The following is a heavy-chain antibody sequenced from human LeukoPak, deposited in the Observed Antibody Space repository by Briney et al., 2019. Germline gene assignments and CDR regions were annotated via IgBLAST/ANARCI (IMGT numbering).Heavy chain of an antibody. CDR1: GFTFSSYW. V-gene: IGHV3-7*03. J-gene: IGHJ4*02. Sequence: PGGSLRLSCAASGFTFSSYWMSWVRQAPGKGLEWVANIKQDGSEKYYVDSVKGRFTISRDNAKNSLYLQMNSLRAEDTAVYYCAREGDGYNSYYFDYWGQGTLVTVSS. CDR2: IKQDGSEK. D-gene: IGHD5-24*01. CDR3: AREGDGYNSYYFDY.